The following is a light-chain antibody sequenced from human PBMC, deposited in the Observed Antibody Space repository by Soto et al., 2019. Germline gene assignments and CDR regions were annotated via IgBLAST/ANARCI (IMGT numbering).Light chain of an antibody. J-gene: IGKJ3*01. CDR1: QSVSSSY. CDR2: GAS. Sequence: EIVLTQSPGTLSLSPAERATLSCRASQSVSSSYLVWYQQKPGQAPRLLIYGASSRATGIPDRFSGSGSGTDFTLTISRLEPEDFAVYYCQLYGSSPPFTFGPGTKVDIK. V-gene: IGKV3-20*01. CDR3: QLYGSSPPFT.